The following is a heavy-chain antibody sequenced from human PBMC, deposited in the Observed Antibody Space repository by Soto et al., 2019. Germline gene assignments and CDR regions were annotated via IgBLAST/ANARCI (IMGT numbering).Heavy chain of an antibody. V-gene: IGHV3-33*01. CDR1: GFTFSNYG. CDR3: ARDDIPGRAVAIYGLDV. D-gene: IGHD6-19*01. CDR2: IWYDGGNK. J-gene: IGHJ6*02. Sequence: QVQLVESGGGVVQPGRSLRLSCAASGFTFSNYGMHWVRQAPGKGLEWVAVIWYDGGNKYYADSVKGRFTISRDNSKNTLYLQMNSLRAEDTAVYYCARDDIPGRAVAIYGLDVWGQGTTVTVSS.